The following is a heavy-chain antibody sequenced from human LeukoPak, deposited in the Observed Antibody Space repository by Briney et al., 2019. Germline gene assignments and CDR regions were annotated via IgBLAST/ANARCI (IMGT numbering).Heavy chain of an antibody. J-gene: IGHJ5*02. CDR2: IYHSGST. CDR3: ALQYGYGSGSYWFDP. V-gene: IGHV4-4*02. Sequence: SETLSLTCAVSGDSINNNNWWSWVRQSPGKGLEWIGEIYHSGSTNYNPSLKSRVTISVDKSKNQFSLKLSSVTAADTAVYYCALQYGYGSGSYWFDPWGQGTLVTVSS. CDR1: GDSINNNNW. D-gene: IGHD3-10*01.